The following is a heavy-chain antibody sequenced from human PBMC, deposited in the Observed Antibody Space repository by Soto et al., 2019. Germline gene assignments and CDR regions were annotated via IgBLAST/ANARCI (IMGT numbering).Heavy chain of an antibody. Sequence: GGSLRLSCAASGFTFSNAWMSWVRQAPGKGLEWVGRIKSKTDGGTTDYAAPVKGRFTISRDDSKNTLYLQMNSLKTEDTAVYYCTTQYYDFWSGYYTGIGQNWFDPWGQGTLVTVSS. CDR2: IKSKTDGGTT. D-gene: IGHD3-3*01. J-gene: IGHJ5*02. CDR1: GFTFSNAW. CDR3: TTQYYDFWSGYYTGIGQNWFDP. V-gene: IGHV3-15*01.